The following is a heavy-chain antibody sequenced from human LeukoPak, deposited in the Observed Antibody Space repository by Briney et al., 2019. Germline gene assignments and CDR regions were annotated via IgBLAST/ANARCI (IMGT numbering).Heavy chain of an antibody. CDR2: MKADGSEK. V-gene: IGHV3-7*04. J-gene: IGHJ4*02. CDR3: ARGRHYGSGTHYMAFYSDS. Sequence: GGSLRLSCAASGFTFSDYYMNWVRQAPGKGLEWVANMKADGSEKYYVDSVKGRFTISRDNAKNSLYLQMNSLRAEDTAVYYCARGRHYGSGTHYMAFYSDSWGQGTLVTVSS. D-gene: IGHD3-10*01. CDR1: GFTFSDYY.